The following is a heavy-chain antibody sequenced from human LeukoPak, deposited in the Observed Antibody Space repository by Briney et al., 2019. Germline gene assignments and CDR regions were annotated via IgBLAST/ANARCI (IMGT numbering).Heavy chain of an antibody. CDR1: GFTFSSYS. D-gene: IGHD3-22*01. V-gene: IGHV3-21*01. CDR3: ARDLSYYYDSSGYYSGYFDY. CDR2: ISSSSSYI. J-gene: IGHJ4*02. Sequence: GGSLRLSCAASGFTFSSYSMNWVRQAPGKGLEWVSSISSSSSYIYYADSVKGRFTISRDNAKNSLYLQMNSLRAEDTAVYYCARDLSYYYDSSGYYSGYFDYWGQGALVTVSS.